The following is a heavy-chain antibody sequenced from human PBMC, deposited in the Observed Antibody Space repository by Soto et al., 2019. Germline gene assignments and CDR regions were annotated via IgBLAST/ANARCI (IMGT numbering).Heavy chain of an antibody. V-gene: IGHV4-59*01. CDR2: IYYSGST. D-gene: IGHD3-3*01. CDR3: ARDRVDYGMDV. CDR1: GGSISSYY. Sequence: SETLSLTCTVSGGSISSYYWSWIRQPPGKGLEWIGYIYYSGSTNYNPSLKSRVTISVDTFKNQFSLKLSSVTAADTAVYYCARDRVDYGMDVWGQGTTVTVSS. J-gene: IGHJ6*02.